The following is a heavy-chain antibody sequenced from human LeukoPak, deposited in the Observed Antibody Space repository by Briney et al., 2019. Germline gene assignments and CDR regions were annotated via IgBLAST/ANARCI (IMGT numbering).Heavy chain of an antibody. CDR2: IWYDGSNK. J-gene: IGHJ4*02. CDR3: AKGGYYYDSSGFDY. CDR1: GFTVSGYG. V-gene: IGHV3-33*06. D-gene: IGHD3-22*01. Sequence: GGSLRLSCAASGFTVSGYGMHWVRQAPGKGLEWVAVIWYDGSNKYYADSVKGRFTISRDNSKNTLYLQMNSLRAEDTAVYYCAKGGYYYDSSGFDYWGQGTLVTVSS.